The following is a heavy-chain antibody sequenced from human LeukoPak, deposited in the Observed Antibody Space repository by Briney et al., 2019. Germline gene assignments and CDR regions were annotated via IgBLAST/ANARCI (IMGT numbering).Heavy chain of an antibody. CDR3: AKCANYYDSSGYFD. CDR2: ISGSGGST. D-gene: IGHD3-22*01. CDR1: GFTFSSYG. Sequence: GGSLRLSCAASGFTFSSYGMHWVRQAPGKGLEWVSAISGSGGSTYHADSVKGRFTISRDNSKNTLYLQMNSLRAEDTAVYYCAKCANYYDSSGYFDWGQGTLVTVSS. V-gene: IGHV3-23*01. J-gene: IGHJ4*02.